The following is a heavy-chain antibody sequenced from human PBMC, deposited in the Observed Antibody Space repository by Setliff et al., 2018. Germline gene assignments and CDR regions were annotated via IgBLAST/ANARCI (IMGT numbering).Heavy chain of an antibody. V-gene: IGHV1-18*01. CDR1: GYTFISYG. D-gene: IGHD6-6*01. J-gene: IGHJ6*03. CDR2: ISGYNGNT. CDR3: ARIPARRRYYYYMDV. Sequence: ASVKVSCKTSGYTFISYGLSWMRQAPGQGLEWMGWISGYNGNTEYAQNLQGRVTMTMDTSTSTAYMELRSLTSEDTAVYYCARIPARRRYYYYMDVWGNGTTVTVSS.